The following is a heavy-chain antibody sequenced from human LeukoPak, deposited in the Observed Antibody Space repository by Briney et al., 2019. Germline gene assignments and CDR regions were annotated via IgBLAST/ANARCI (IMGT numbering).Heavy chain of an antibody. Sequence: ASVTVSCKASGYTFTSYGISWVRQAPGQGLEWMGWISAYNGNTNYAQKLQGRVTMTTDTSTSTAYMELRSLRSDDTAVYYCARDLLYYYDSSGYPEGGYWGQGTLVTVSS. CDR3: ARDLLYYYDSSGYPEGGY. J-gene: IGHJ4*02. CDR1: GYTFTSYG. D-gene: IGHD3-22*01. V-gene: IGHV1-18*01. CDR2: ISAYNGNT.